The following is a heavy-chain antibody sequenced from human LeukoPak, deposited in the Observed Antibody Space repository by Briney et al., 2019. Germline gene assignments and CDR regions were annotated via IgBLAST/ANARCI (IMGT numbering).Heavy chain of an antibody. Sequence: GGSLRLSCAASGFTFNSYWMTWVRQAPGKGLEWVANIKQDGSEKNYVDSVKGRFTVSRDNAKNSLYLQMNSLRGEDTAVYYCARGGWTSAYWGQGTLVTVSS. J-gene: IGHJ4*02. D-gene: IGHD6-19*01. V-gene: IGHV3-7*05. CDR2: IKQDGSEK. CDR1: GFTFNSYW. CDR3: ARGGWTSAY.